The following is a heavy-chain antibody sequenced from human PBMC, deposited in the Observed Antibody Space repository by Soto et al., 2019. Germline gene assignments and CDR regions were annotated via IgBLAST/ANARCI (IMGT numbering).Heavy chain of an antibody. J-gene: IGHJ6*02. CDR2: IWYDGGNK. Sequence: GGSLRLSCAASGFTFSSYGMHWVRQAPGKGLEWVAVIWYDGGNKYYADSVKGRFTISRDNSKNTLYLQMNSLRAEDTAVYYCAREYYDFYYGMDVWGQGTTVTVSS. CDR1: GFTFSSYG. CDR3: AREYYDFYYGMDV. V-gene: IGHV3-33*01.